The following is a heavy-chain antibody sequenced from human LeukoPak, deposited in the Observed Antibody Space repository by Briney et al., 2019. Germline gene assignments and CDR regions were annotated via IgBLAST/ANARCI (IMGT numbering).Heavy chain of an antibody. Sequence: PGGSLRLSCAASGFTFSSYEMNWVRQAPGKGLEWIGEINHSGSTNYNPSLKSRVTISVDTSKNQFSLKLSSVTAADTAVYYCARRGWHTNWSAFDIWGQGTMVTVSS. D-gene: IGHD1-1*01. CDR2: INHSGST. J-gene: IGHJ3*02. CDR1: GFTFSSYE. V-gene: IGHV4-34*01. CDR3: ARRGWHTNWSAFDI.